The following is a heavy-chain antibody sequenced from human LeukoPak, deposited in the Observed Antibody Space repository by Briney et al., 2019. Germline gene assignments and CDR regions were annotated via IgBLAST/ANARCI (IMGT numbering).Heavy chain of an antibody. V-gene: IGHV4-59*01. CDR2: IYYSGST. CDR1: GDSITNYY. Sequence: SETLSLICTVPGDSITNYYWSWVRQPPGKGLEWIGYIYYSGSTNYNPTLKSRVTISKDPSRKQVALKLTSVTAADTAVYYCARGSNWLDPWGQGTLVTVSS. CDR3: ARGSNWLDP. J-gene: IGHJ5*02.